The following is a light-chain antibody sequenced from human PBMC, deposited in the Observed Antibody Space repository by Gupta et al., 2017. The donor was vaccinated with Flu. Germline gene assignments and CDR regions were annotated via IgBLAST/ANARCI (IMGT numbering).Light chain of an antibody. Sequence: SYELTPPPSVSVSPGQTARITCSGDALPNQYVYWFQQRPGQAPTLLIYKDTERPSGIPERFSGSSSGTTVTLTISGVQAEDEADYYCQSADASSNYYVFGTGTKVTVL. CDR1: ALPNQY. J-gene: IGLJ1*01. CDR2: KDT. V-gene: IGLV3-25*03. CDR3: QSADASSNYYV.